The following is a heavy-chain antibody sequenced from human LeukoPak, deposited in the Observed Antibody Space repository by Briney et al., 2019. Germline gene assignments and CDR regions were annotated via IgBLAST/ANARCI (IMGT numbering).Heavy chain of an antibody. J-gene: IGHJ4*02. Sequence: SETQSLTCTVSGGSVSSYYWSWIRQTPEKGLEWIGYMSYSGRTDYGPSLKSRVTMSVDTSKNQFSLKMSYVTAADTGVYYCARGYCRDDICQVFPYWGQGTLVTVSS. V-gene: IGHV4-59*02. CDR3: ARGYCRDDICQVFPY. D-gene: IGHD2-21*02. CDR2: MSYSGRT. CDR1: GGSVSSYY.